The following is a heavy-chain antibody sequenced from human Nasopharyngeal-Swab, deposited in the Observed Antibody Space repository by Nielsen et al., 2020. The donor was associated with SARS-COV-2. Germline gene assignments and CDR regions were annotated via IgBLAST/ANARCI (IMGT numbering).Heavy chain of an antibody. Sequence: SETLSLTCAVYGGSFSGYYWSWIRQPPGKGLEWIGEINHSGSTNYNPSLKSRVTISVDTSKNQFSLTLSSVTAADTAVYYCARGPGFDYWGQGTLVTVSS. V-gene: IGHV4-34*01. J-gene: IGHJ4*02. CDR2: INHSGST. CDR1: GGSFSGYY. CDR3: ARGPGFDY.